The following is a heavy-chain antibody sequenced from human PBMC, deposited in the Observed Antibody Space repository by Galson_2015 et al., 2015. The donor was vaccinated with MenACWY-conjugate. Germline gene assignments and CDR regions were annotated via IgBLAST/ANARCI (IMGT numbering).Heavy chain of an antibody. CDR3: ARDLGIYCSHNDCYSPY. V-gene: IGHV3-7*03. Sequence: SLKVSCTASGFTFTDYWMHWVRQVPGKGLEWVASIKQDGSGKYYVDSLKGRFTISRDNAKSSLFLKMNSLRADDTAVYYCARDLGIYCSHNDCYSPYWGQGTLVTVSS. CDR1: GFTFTDYW. CDR2: IKQDGSGK. D-gene: IGHD2-15*01. J-gene: IGHJ4*02.